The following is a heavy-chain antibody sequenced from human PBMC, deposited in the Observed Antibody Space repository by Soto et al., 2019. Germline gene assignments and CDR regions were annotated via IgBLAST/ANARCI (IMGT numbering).Heavy chain of an antibody. CDR3: ARVAITLIRGLKVDFYSMDV. D-gene: IGHD3-10*01. Sequence: ASVKVSCKASGYTFNNYGITWVRQAPGQGLEWLGWISIYNGNKNYAKKVQGRVSMTADTSTSTAHMELRSLQSDDTAVYFCARVAITLIRGLKVDFYSMDVWGQGTTVTVSS. CDR1: GYTFNNYG. V-gene: IGHV1-18*01. CDR2: ISIYNGNK. J-gene: IGHJ6*02.